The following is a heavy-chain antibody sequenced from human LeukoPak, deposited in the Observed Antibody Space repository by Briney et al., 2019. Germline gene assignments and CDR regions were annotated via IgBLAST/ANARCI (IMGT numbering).Heavy chain of an antibody. J-gene: IGHJ3*02. CDR3: ARDGVVVPAAMYAFDI. V-gene: IGHV3-21*01. CDR2: ISSSSYI. Sequence: GGSLRLSCAASGFTFSSYSMNWVRQAPGKGLEWVSSISSSSYIYYADSVKGRFTISRDNAKNSLYLQMNSLRAEDTAVYYCARDGVVVPAAMYAFDIWGQGTMVTVSS. CDR1: GFTFSSYS. D-gene: IGHD2-2*01.